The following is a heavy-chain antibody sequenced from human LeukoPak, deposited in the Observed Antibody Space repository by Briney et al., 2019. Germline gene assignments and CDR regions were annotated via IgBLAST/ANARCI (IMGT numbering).Heavy chain of an antibody. CDR2: IYSGGST. J-gene: IGHJ4*02. V-gene: IGHV3-53*01. D-gene: IGHD3-10*01. Sequence: GGSLRLSCAASGFTVSSNYMSWVRQAPGKGLEWVSVIYSGGSTYYADSVKGRFTISRDNSKNTLYLQMNSLRAEDTAVYYCATWFGELLSDYFDYWGQETLVTVSS. CDR3: ATWFGELLSDYFDY. CDR1: GFTVSSNY.